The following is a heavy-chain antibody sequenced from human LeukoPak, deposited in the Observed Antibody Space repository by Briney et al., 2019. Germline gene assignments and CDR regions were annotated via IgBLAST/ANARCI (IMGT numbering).Heavy chain of an antibody. V-gene: IGHV4-39*07. J-gene: IGHJ4*02. D-gene: IGHD3-9*01. CDR2: IYYSGDT. CDR1: GGSISTTSYY. Sequence: PSETLSLTCTVSGGSISTTSYYWGWIRQPPGKGLEWIGNIYYSGDTYYNPSLKSRVTISVDRSKNQFSLKLSSVTAADTAVYYCASVPTGTRPFDYWGQGTLVTVSS. CDR3: ASVPTGTRPFDY.